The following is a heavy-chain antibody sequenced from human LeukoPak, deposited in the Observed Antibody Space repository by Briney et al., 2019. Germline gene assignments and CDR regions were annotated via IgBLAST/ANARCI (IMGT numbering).Heavy chain of an antibody. D-gene: IGHD5-18*01. Sequence: GGSLRLSCAASGFTFITYAMHWVRQAPGKGLEWVAVISYDGSSKYYADSVKGRFTISRDNSKNTLYLQMNSLRAEDTAVYYCARERGYSYGTLIDYWGQGTLVTVSS. J-gene: IGHJ4*02. CDR2: ISYDGSSK. CDR3: ARERGYSYGTLIDY. V-gene: IGHV3-30*04. CDR1: GFTFITYA.